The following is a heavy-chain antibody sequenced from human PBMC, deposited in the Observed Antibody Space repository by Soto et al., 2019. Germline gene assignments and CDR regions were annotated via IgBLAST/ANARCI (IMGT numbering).Heavy chain of an antibody. Sequence: QVQLVESGGGVVQPGRSLRLSCAASGFTFKTYGMHWVRQAPGKGLEWVAVISDDGSNKYNIASVEGRFTISRDNSKHTLYLQMNSLRNEDTAVYYCARGGGYTYGTNNVFDIWGQGTMVTVSS. J-gene: IGHJ3*02. CDR2: ISDDGSNK. V-gene: IGHV3-30*03. CDR1: GFTFKTYG. CDR3: ARGGGYTYGTNNVFDI. D-gene: IGHD5-18*01.